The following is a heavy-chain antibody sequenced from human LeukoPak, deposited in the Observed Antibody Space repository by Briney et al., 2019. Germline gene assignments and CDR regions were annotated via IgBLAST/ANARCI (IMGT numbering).Heavy chain of an antibody. CDR3: ARKSGYSYGFDY. J-gene: IGHJ4*02. Sequence: SQTLSLTCTVSGGSISSGDYYWSWIRQPPGKGLEWIGYIYYSGSTNYNPSLKSRVTISVDTSKNQFSLKLSSVTAADTAVYYCARKSGYSYGFDYWGQGTLVTVSS. V-gene: IGHV4-30-4*01. CDR2: IYYSGST. CDR1: GGSISSGDYY. D-gene: IGHD5-18*01.